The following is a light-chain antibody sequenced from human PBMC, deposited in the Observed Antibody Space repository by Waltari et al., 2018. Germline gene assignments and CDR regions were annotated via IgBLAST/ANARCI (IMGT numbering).Light chain of an antibody. CDR1: QNIRIY. CDR2: EAS. V-gene: IGKV3-20*01. J-gene: IGKJ1*01. CDR3: QKYGTLPAT. Sequence: EIVLTQSPGTLSLSPGERVTLSCRASQNIRIYLAWYQQKPGQPPRLLIYEASRRATGIPDRFSGSGSGTDFGLTISRLEPEDFGVYYCQKYGTLPATFGQGTKVEIK.